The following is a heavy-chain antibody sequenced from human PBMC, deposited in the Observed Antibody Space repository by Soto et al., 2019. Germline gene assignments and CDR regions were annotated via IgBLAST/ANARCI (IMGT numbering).Heavy chain of an antibody. Sequence: PGESLKISCSGSGYSFTDYWIGWVRHMPGKGLEWMGIIYPGDSDTRYSPSFQGQVTISADNSISAAYLQWSSLRASDTAVYYCARDSQAHPGYCSGGSCYSGVFDYWGQGTLVTVSS. D-gene: IGHD2-15*01. J-gene: IGHJ4*02. CDR2: IYPGDSDT. CDR3: ARDSQAHPGYCSGGSCYSGVFDY. CDR1: GYSFTDYW. V-gene: IGHV5-51*01.